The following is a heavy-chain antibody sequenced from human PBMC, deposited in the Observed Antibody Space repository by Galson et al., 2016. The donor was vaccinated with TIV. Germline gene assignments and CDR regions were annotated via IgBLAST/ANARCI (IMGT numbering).Heavy chain of an antibody. CDR3: VRDRLGWH. CDR1: GISVNNDW. D-gene: IGHD3-16*01. V-gene: IGHV3-74*01. Sequence: SLRLSCAASGISVNNDWMHWVRQSPEKGLVWVARIDTDGTTTYYADSVKGRFSICRDNAKNTVYLQMNNLIADDTAVYYCVRDRLGWHWGQGTLVTVSS. J-gene: IGHJ1*01. CDR2: IDTDGTTT.